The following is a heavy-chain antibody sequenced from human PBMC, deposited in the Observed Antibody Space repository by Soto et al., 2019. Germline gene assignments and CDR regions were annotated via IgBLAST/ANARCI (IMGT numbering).Heavy chain of an antibody. D-gene: IGHD6-19*01. Sequence: GGSLRLSCRTSGFTFSSYSMNWVRQAPGKGLEWVSSISSDSSYIYYADSVKGRFTISRDNAKNSLSLQMNSLRAEDTAVYFCARDPIPVPMYYFDYWGQGSLVTVSS. CDR1: GFTFSSYS. CDR3: ARDPIPVPMYYFDY. J-gene: IGHJ4*02. V-gene: IGHV3-21*01. CDR2: ISSDSSYI.